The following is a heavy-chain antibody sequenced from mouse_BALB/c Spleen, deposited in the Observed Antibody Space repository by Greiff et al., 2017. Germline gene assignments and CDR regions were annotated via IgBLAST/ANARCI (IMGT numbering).Heavy chain of an antibody. V-gene: IGHV1-5*01. D-gene: IGHD1-1*01. Sequence: VQLQQSGTVLARPGASVKMSCKASGYTFTSYWMHWVKQRPGQGLEWIGAIYPGNSDTSYNQKFKGKAKLTAVTSTSTAYMELSSLTNEDSAVYYCTRSGYYGSSLYAMDYWGQGTSVTVSS. J-gene: IGHJ4*01. CDR2: IYPGNSDT. CDR3: TRSGYYGSSLYAMDY. CDR1: GYTFTSYW.